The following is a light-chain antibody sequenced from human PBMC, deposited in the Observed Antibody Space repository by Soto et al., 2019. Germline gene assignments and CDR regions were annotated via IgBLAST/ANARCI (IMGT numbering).Light chain of an antibody. CDR3: QQRSNWPPFT. J-gene: IGKJ5*01. Sequence: ETLLTLSPGTLSLSPGERATLSCRASQSVSNYLAWYQQKPGQAPRLLIYDASNRATDIPARFSGSGSGTDFTLTISSLEPEDFAVYYCQQRSNWPPFTFCQGTRLEIK. V-gene: IGKV3-11*01. CDR2: DAS. CDR1: QSVSNY.